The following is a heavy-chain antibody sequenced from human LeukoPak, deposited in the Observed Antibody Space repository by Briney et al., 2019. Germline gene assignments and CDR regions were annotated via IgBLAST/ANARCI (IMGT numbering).Heavy chain of an antibody. J-gene: IGHJ4*02. CDR1: GFTFSTYA. CDR2: ISNTGLST. Sequence: GGSLRLSCAASGFTFSTYAMSWVRQAPGKGLEWVSAISNTGLSTYYADSVKGRFTISRDNSKNTLYLQMNSPRADDTAVYYCAKDRLGAAAGFFDYWGQGSLVTVSS. CDR3: AKDRLGAAAGFFDY. V-gene: IGHV3-23*01. D-gene: IGHD6-13*01.